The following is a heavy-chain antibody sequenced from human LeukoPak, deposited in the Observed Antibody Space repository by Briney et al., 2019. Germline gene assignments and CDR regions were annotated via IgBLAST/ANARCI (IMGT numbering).Heavy chain of an antibody. CDR3: TTDSGSYSPGFDY. V-gene: IGHV3-15*01. Sequence: PGGSLRLSWAASGFTFSNAWMSWVRQAPGKGLEWVGRIKSKTDGGTTDYAAPVKGRFTISRDDSKNTLYLQMNSLKAEDTAVYYCTTDSGSYSPGFDYWGQGTLVTVSS. J-gene: IGHJ4*02. CDR2: IKSKTDGGTT. D-gene: IGHD3-10*01. CDR1: GFTFSNAW.